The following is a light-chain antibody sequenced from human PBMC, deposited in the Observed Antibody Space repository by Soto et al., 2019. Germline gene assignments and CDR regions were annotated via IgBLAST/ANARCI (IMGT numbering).Light chain of an antibody. CDR3: QQYCNFPRT. V-gene: IGKV1-5*01. Sequence: DIQMTQSPSTLSASVGDRVIITCRASQSISSWLAWYQQKPGKAPNLLIYDASSLESGVPSRFSGSGSATEFTLTISSLQPDDFATYYCQQYCNFPRTFGQGTKVDIK. CDR1: QSISSW. J-gene: IGKJ1*01. CDR2: DAS.